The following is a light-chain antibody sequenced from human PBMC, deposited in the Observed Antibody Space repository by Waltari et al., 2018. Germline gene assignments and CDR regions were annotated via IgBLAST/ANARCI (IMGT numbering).Light chain of an antibody. CDR1: QAMRRG. J-gene: IGKJ1*01. Sequence: DIQMTQSPSTLSASIGDRVSITCRASQAMRRGLAWYQQKPGKAPKVVVSEEVILESGVPSRFTGSGSGTEFTLTINSLQPDDFATYYCQQYDTYATFGQGTRVDI. V-gene: IGKV1-5*03. CDR2: EEV. CDR3: QQYDTYAT.